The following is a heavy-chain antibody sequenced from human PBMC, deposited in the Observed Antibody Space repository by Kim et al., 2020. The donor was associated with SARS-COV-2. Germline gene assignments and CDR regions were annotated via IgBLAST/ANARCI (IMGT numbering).Heavy chain of an antibody. Sequence: GGSLRLSCAASGFTFSSYGMHWVRQAPGKGLEWVAVIWYDGSNKYYADSVKGRFTISRDNSKNTLYLQMNSLRAEDTAVYYCARGYYYGSGSLRGYWGQGTLVTVSS. CDR2: IWYDGSNK. CDR1: GFTFSSYG. J-gene: IGHJ4*02. D-gene: IGHD3-10*01. V-gene: IGHV3-33*01. CDR3: ARGYYYGSGSLRGY.